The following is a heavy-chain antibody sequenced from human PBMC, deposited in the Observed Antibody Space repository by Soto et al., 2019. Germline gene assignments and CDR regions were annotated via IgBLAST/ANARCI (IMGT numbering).Heavy chain of an antibody. CDR3: ARGHSTSGYDS. CDR1: GASFSSYY. V-gene: IGHV4-34*01. Sequence: SETLSLTSSVYGASFSSYYWSWIRQSPGKGLEWIGEIHHSGSTHYNPSLKSRLTFSIDESQSQFYMMLTSVTAADTALYFCARGHSTSGYDSWGQGSLVTVSS. CDR2: IHHSGST. J-gene: IGHJ4*02. D-gene: IGHD6-6*01.